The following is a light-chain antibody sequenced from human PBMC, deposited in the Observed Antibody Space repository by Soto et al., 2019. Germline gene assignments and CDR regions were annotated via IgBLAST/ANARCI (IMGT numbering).Light chain of an antibody. V-gene: IGKV3-20*01. Sequence: EIVLTQSPGTLSLSPGERATLSCRASQSVSSGYLAWYQQKPGQAPRLLIYGASSRATGIPDGFSGSGSGTDFTLTISRLEPEDFAVYYCQQYDSSPWTFGQGTKVDI. J-gene: IGKJ1*01. CDR3: QQYDSSPWT. CDR2: GAS. CDR1: QSVSSGY.